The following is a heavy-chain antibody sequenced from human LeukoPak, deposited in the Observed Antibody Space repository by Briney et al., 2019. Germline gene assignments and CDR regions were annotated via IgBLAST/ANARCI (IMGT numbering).Heavy chain of an antibody. V-gene: IGHV4-34*01. D-gene: IGHD3-22*01. J-gene: IGHJ4*02. CDR3: ARDRQTYYYDSSAYSSDY. Sequence: SETLSLTCAVYGGSFSGYYWSWIRQPPGKGLEWIGEINHSGSTNYNPSLKSRVTISVDTSKNQFSLKLRSVTAADTAVYYCARDRQTYYYDSSAYSSDYWGQGTLVTVSS. CDR1: GGSFSGYY. CDR2: INHSGST.